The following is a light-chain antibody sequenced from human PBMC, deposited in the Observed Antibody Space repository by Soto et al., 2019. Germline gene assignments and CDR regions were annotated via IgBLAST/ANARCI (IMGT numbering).Light chain of an antibody. CDR3: QQYHNWPPAWT. CDR1: ESISRN. J-gene: IGKJ1*01. Sequence: EIVMTQSPATLSVSPGESATLSCRASESISRNLAWYQQKPGQAPRLLVYGASTRASGVAARFSGGGSGTDFTLTISSLQSEDFAIYHCQQYHNWPPAWTFGPGTKVEIK. CDR2: GAS. V-gene: IGKV3-15*01.